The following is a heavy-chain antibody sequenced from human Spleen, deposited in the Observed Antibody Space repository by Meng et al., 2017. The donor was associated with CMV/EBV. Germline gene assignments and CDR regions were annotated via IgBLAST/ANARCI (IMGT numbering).Heavy chain of an antibody. D-gene: IGHD2-8*01. CDR1: VDYY. CDR2: IYSSGST. V-gene: IGHV4-30-4*08. J-gene: IGHJ5*02. Sequence: VDYYWSWISQPPGKGLEWIGYIYSSGSTYYNPSLKSRVTISVDTSKNQFSLKLSSVTAADTAVYYCARDFGGTYCTNGVCLYNWFDPWGQGTLVTVSS. CDR3: ARDFGGTYCTNGVCLYNWFDP.